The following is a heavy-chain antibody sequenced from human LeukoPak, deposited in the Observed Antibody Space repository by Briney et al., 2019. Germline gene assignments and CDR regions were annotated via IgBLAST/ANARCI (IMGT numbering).Heavy chain of an antibody. J-gene: IGHJ4*02. CDR1: GGSISSGGYY. D-gene: IGHD3-16*01. V-gene: IGHV4-31*03. CDR2: IYYSGST. CDR3: ATPSPRGVITSPLVFDY. Sequence: SETLSLTCTVSGGSISSGGYYWSWIRQHPGKGLEWIGYIYYSGSTYYNPSLKSRVTISVDTSKNQFSLKLSSVAAADTAVYYCATPSPRGVITSPLVFDYWGQGTLVTVSS.